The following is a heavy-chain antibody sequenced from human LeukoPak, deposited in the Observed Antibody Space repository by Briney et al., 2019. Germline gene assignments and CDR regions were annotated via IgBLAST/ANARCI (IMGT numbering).Heavy chain of an antibody. D-gene: IGHD4-11*01. Sequence: SETLSLTCTVSGYSISSGYYWGWIRQPPGKGLEWIGSIYHSGSTYYNPSLKSRVTISVDTSKNQFSLKLSSVTAADTAVYYCARAGLQFAPFDPWGQGTLVTVSS. CDR3: ARAGLQFAPFDP. CDR1: GYSISSGYY. V-gene: IGHV4-38-2*02. J-gene: IGHJ5*02. CDR2: IYHSGST.